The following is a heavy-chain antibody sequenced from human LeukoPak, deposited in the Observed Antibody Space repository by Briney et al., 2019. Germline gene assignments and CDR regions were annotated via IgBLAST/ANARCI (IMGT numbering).Heavy chain of an antibody. CDR3: ARDLYRIVVVPHYFDY. CDR2: IKQDGSEK. V-gene: IGHV3-7*01. Sequence: GGSLRLSCAASGFTFSNYWMSWVRQAPGKGLEWVANIKQDGSEKYYVDSVKGRFTISRDNAKNSLYLQMNSLRAEDTAVYYCARDLYRIVVVPHYFDYWGQGSLVTVSS. CDR1: GFTFSNYW. J-gene: IGHJ4*02. D-gene: IGHD3-22*01.